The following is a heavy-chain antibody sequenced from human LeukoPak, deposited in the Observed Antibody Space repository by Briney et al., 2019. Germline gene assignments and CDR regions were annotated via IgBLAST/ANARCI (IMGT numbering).Heavy chain of an antibody. J-gene: IGHJ4*02. Sequence: GGSLRLSCAASGFIFTNYFMSWVRQAPGKGLEWVASIKHDGSEKYYVDSVKGRFAVSRDNAKNSLYLQMNSLRAEDTAVYYCARAQSGFWSGYCFDYWGQGTLVTVSS. CDR2: IKHDGSEK. D-gene: IGHD3-3*01. CDR1: GFIFTNYF. V-gene: IGHV3-7*01. CDR3: ARAQSGFWSGYCFDY.